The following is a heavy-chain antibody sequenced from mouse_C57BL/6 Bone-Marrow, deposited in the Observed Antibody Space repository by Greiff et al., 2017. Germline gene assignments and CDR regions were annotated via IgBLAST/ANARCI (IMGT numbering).Heavy chain of an antibody. CDR2: IDPSDSYT. CDR3: AREYEWYFDV. D-gene: IGHD5-2*01. V-gene: IGHV1-69*01. CDR1: GYTFTSYW. J-gene: IGHJ1*03. Sequence: QVQLQQPGAELVMPGASVKLSCKASGYTFTSYWMHWVKQRPGQGLEWIGEIDPSDSYTNYNQKFKGKSTLTVDKSSSTAYMQLSSLTSEDSAVYYCAREYEWYFDVWGTGTTVTVSS.